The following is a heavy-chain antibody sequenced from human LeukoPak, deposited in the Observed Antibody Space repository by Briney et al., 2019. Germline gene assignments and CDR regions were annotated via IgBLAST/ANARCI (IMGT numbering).Heavy chain of an antibody. J-gene: IGHJ4*02. Sequence: GGSLKLSCAASGFTFSSYSMNWVRQAPGKGLEWVSSISSSSSYIYYADSVEGRFTISRDNAKNSLYLQMNSLRAEDTAVYYCARSGLSRFGFWGQGTLVTVSS. V-gene: IGHV3-21*01. CDR1: GFTFSSYS. D-gene: IGHD2/OR15-2a*01. CDR2: ISSSSSYI. CDR3: ARSGLSRFGF.